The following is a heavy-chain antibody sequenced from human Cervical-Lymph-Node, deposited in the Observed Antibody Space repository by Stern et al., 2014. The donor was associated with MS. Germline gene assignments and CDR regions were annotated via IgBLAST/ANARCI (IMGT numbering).Heavy chain of an antibody. CDR2: TYYSGST. CDR1: GGSISSYY. CDR3: ARDRGGGSYVDY. V-gene: IGHV4-59*01. J-gene: IGHJ4*02. Sequence: QVQLVESGPGLVKPSETLSLTCTVSGGSISSYYWSWIRQPPGKGLEWIGYTYYSGSTNYNPSLKSRVTISVATSKNQLSLKLGPVTAGDTAVYYCARDRGGGSYVDYWGQGTLVTVSS. D-gene: IGHD1-26*01.